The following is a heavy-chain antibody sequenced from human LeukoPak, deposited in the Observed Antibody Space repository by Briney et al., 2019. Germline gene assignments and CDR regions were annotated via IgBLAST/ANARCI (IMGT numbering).Heavy chain of an antibody. CDR3: AAGIPYMTTVTPFDY. CDR2: IVVGSGNT. D-gene: IGHD4-17*01. J-gene: IGHJ4*02. CDR1: GFTFTSSA. V-gene: IGHV1-58*02. Sequence: SVKVSCKASGFTFTSSAMQWVRQARGQRLEWIGWIVVGSGNTNYAQKFQERVTITRDMSTSTAYMELRSLRSEDTAVYYCAAGIPYMTTVTPFDYWGQGTLVTVSS.